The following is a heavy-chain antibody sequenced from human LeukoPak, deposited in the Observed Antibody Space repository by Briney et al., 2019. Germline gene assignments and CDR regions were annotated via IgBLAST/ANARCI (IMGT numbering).Heavy chain of an antibody. CDR2: IWFDGNNK. CDR1: GFTFSGHA. J-gene: IGHJ5*02. CDR3: AREVGYSGKWFDP. V-gene: IGHV3-33*01. Sequence: GGSLRLSCAASGFTFSGHAMHWVRQAPGKGLEWTAVIWFDGNNKFYGDSVKGRFTISRDNLKNTLYLQMNSLSVEDTAVYYCAREVGYSGKWFDPWGQGTLVTVSS. D-gene: IGHD5-12*01.